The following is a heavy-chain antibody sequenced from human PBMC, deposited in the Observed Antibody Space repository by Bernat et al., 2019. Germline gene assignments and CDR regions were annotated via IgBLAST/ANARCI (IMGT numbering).Heavy chain of an antibody. Sequence: EVQLVESGGGVVRPGGSLRLSCAASGFTFDDYGMSWVRQAPGKGLEWVSGINWNGGSTGYADSVKGRFTISRDNAKNSLYLQMNSLRAEDTALYYCARGGRGGSRSYYNYYYYGMDVWGKGTTVTVSS. CDR2: INWNGGST. CDR3: ARGGRGGSRSYYNYYYYGMDV. J-gene: IGHJ6*04. CDR1: GFTFDDYG. D-gene: IGHD3-10*01. V-gene: IGHV3-20*04.